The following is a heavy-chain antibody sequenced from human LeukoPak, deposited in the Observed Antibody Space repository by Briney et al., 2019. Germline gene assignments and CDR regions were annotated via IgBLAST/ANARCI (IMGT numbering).Heavy chain of an antibody. Sequence: GGSLGLSCAASGFTLSSYSMNWVRQAPGKGLEWVSYISSSSSGTIFYADSVKGRFTISRDNAKNSLHLQMNSLRDEDTAVYYCARSTVTPGYWGQGTLVPVSS. CDR1: GFTLSSYS. V-gene: IGHV3-48*02. CDR2: ISSSSSGTI. CDR3: ARSTVTPGY. J-gene: IGHJ4*02. D-gene: IGHD4-17*01.